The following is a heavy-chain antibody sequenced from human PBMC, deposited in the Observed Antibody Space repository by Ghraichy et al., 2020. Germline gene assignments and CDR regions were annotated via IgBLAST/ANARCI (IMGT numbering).Heavy chain of an antibody. J-gene: IGHJ2*01. Sequence: ETLSLTCTVSGGSISSSNYYWGWIRQPPGEGLEWIGSIYYSGSTYYNPSLKSRVTISVDTSKNQFSVKLSSVTAADTAVYYCARVNLGATYADWYFDLWGRGTLVTVSS. CDR2: IYYSGST. CDR1: GGSISSSNYY. D-gene: IGHD1-26*01. CDR3: ARVNLGATYADWYFDL. V-gene: IGHV4-39*01.